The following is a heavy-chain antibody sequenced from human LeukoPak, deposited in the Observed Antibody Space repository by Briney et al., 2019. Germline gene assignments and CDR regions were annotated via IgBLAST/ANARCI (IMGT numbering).Heavy chain of an antibody. CDR1: GFTFSSYW. D-gene: IGHD5-18*01. CDR3: ARDVGYFRFDY. V-gene: IGHV3-7*01. Sequence: GGSLRLSCAASGFTFSSYWMNWVRQAPGKGLEWVANINQDGSEKYYVDSVKGRFTISRDNAKNSLYLQMNNLRAEDTAVYYCARDVGYFRFDYWGQGTLVTVSS. CDR2: INQDGSEK. J-gene: IGHJ4*02.